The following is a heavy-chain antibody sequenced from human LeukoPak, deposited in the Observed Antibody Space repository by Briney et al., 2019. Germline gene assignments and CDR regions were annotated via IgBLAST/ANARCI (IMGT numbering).Heavy chain of an antibody. Sequence: GGSLRLSXAASGFTFSSYWMSWIRQAPGKGLEWVANIKQDGSEKYYVDSVKGRFTISRDNAKNSLYLQMNSLRAEDTAVYYCARVAHTPMIVVAQEIDYWGQGTLVTVSS. CDR3: ARVAHTPMIVVAQEIDY. J-gene: IGHJ4*02. CDR2: IKQDGSEK. CDR1: GFTFSSYW. D-gene: IGHD3-22*01. V-gene: IGHV3-7*01.